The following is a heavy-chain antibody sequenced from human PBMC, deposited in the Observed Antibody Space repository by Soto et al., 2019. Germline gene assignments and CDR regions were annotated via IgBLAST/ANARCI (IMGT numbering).Heavy chain of an antibody. CDR1: GYTFTSYY. CDR3: AREVTKPYYDFWSGYYRLHFDY. CDR2: INPSGGST. D-gene: IGHD3-3*01. Sequence: GASVKVSCKASGYTFTSYYMHWVRQAPGQGLEWMGIINPSGGSTSYAQKFQGRVTMTRDTSTSTVYMELSSLRSEDTAVYYCAREVTKPYYDFWSGYYRLHFDYWGQGTLVTVSS. J-gene: IGHJ4*02. V-gene: IGHV1-46*03.